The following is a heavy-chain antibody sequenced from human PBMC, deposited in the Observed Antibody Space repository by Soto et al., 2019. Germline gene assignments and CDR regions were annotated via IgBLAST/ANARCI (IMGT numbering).Heavy chain of an antibody. J-gene: IGHJ5*01. CDR2: INAGNGNT. CDR1: GYTFTSYT. Sequence: QVSLVQSGADMEKPGASMKVSCKTSGYTFTSYTVHWVRQAPGQSLQWMGWINAGNGNTKYSQSFQDRVTITRDTSASTVYQELTSLTSEDTAMYYCARAYGPGTYVNHFHSWGQGVLVTVSS. D-gene: IGHD3-10*01. CDR3: ARAYGPGTYVNHFHS. V-gene: IGHV1-3*01.